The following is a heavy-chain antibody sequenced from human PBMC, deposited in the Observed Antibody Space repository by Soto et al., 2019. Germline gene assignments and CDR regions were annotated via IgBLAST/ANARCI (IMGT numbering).Heavy chain of an antibody. D-gene: IGHD2-8*01. CDR2: TYYRSKWYH. V-gene: IGHV6-1*01. CDR3: ARLIGDSWLDS. J-gene: IGHJ5*01. CDR1: GESVSTNSAT. Sequence: QVQLQQSGPGLVKPSQTLSLTCAISGESVSTNSATWDWIRHSPSRGLEWLGRTYYRSKWYHDSAVSVKGRITINADTSNIQLYLQLNSVTPDDTAVYYCARLIGDSWLDSWGQGTLVTVSS.